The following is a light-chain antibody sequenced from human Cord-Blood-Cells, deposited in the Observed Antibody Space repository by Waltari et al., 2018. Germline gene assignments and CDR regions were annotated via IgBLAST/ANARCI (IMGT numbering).Light chain of an antibody. CDR1: QSVLYSSNNKNY. CDR3: QQYYSTPFT. CDR2: WAS. Sequence: DIVMTQSPDSLAVSLGERATINCKSSQSVLYSSNNKNYLAWYQQKPGQPPKLLIYWASTREYGVPDRFSGGGSGTDFTLTISSLQAEDVAVYYCQQYYSTPFTFGPGTKVDIK. J-gene: IGKJ3*01. V-gene: IGKV4-1*01.